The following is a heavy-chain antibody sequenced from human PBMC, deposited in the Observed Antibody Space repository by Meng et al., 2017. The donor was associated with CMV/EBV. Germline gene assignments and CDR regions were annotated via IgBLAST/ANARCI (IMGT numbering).Heavy chain of an antibody. CDR2: IYYSGST. D-gene: IGHD5-24*01. Sequence: SGGSISSGGYYWRWLRQHPGKGLEWIGYIYYSGSTYYTPSLKSRVTISVDTSKNQFSLKLSSVTAADTAVYYCARVVEMATNAHLDYWGQGTLVTVSS. CDR1: GGSISSGGYY. CDR3: ARVVEMATNAHLDY. J-gene: IGHJ4*02. V-gene: IGHV4-31*02.